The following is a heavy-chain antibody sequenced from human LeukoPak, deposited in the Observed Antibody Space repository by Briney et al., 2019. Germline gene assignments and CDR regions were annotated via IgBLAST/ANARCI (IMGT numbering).Heavy chain of an antibody. V-gene: IGHV3-74*01. J-gene: IGHJ3*02. CDR2: ISTDGSST. CDR3: VREYSSSSGRAFDM. CDR1: GFTFSSYW. D-gene: IGHD6-6*01. Sequence: GGSLRLSCAASGFTFSSYWMHWVRPAPGTGLVWVSRISTDGSSTNSADSVKGRLTLSRDNATNTLYLQMNSLRAEDTAVYYCVREYSSSSGRAFDMWGQGTMVTVSP.